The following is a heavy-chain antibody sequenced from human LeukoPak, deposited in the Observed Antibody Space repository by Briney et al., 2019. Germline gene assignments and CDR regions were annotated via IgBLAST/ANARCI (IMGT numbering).Heavy chain of an antibody. V-gene: IGHV3-48*03. D-gene: IGHD2-15*01. CDR3: ARERGYSLYYYYYYMDV. Sequence: GGSLRLSCTVSGFTFSSYEMNWVRQAPGKGLEWVSYISSSVSSIYYADSVKGRFTISRDNAKNSLYLQMNSLRAEDTAVYYCARERGYSLYYYYYYMDVWGKGTTVTVSS. CDR2: ISSSVSSI. J-gene: IGHJ6*03. CDR1: GFTFSSYE.